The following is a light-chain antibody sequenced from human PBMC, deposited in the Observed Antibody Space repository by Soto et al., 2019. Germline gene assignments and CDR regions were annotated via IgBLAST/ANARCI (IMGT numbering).Light chain of an antibody. CDR2: AAS. V-gene: IGKV1-27*01. Sequence: DIQMTQSPSSLSASVGDRVTITCRASQGISNYLAWYQQQPGKVPKRLIYAASTLQSGVPSRFSGSGSGTDFTLTISSRQPEDVATYYCQKYNSAPRTFGQGTTVEIK. CDR1: QGISNY. J-gene: IGKJ1*01. CDR3: QKYNSAPRT.